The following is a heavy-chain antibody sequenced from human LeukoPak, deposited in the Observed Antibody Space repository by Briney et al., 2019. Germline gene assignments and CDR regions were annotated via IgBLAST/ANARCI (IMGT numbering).Heavy chain of an antibody. CDR1: GGSISSSNW. V-gene: IGHV4-4*02. CDR3: ARTRYYYNSRSYGAPYYFDY. Sequence: SETLSLTCAVSGGSISSSNWWSWVRQPPGKGLEWIGEIYHSGSTNYNPSLKSRVTISVDKSKNQFSLKLSSVTAADTAVYYCARTRYYYNSRSYGAPYYFDYWGQGTLVTVSS. D-gene: IGHD3-10*01. J-gene: IGHJ4*02. CDR2: IYHSGST.